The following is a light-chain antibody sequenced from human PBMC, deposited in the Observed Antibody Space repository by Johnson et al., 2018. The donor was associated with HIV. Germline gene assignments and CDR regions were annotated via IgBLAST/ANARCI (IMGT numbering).Light chain of an antibody. CDR2: EDN. V-gene: IGLV1-51*02. Sequence: QPVLTQPPSVSAAPGQTVNISCSGNVSNIESYFVSWYQQLPGAAPPLLIYEDNKRPSGIPDRFSGSKSGATATLGITGLQTGDEAEYYCGTCDAGLSPLVVSGTGTTITVL. CDR3: GTCDAGLSPLVV. J-gene: IGLJ1*01. CDR1: VSNIESYF.